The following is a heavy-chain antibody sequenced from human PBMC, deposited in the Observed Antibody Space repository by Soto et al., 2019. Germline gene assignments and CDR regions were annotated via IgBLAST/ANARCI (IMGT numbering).Heavy chain of an antibody. CDR3: AGDVHAFDI. J-gene: IGHJ3*02. Sequence: PGGSLRLSCAASGFTFSGYGMHWVRQAPGKGLEWVAVIWYDGSKKYYTDSLRGRFTISRDNSKNTLYLQINSLRTDDTAVYYCAGDVHAFDIRGPGTMVTVSS. CDR1: GFTFSGYG. CDR2: IWYDGSKK. V-gene: IGHV3-33*01.